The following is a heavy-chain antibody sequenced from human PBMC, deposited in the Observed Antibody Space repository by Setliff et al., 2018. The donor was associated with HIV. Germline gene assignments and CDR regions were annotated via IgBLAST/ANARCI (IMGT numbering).Heavy chain of an antibody. J-gene: IGHJ3*02. D-gene: IGHD2-2*01. Sequence: ETLSLTCTVSGGSISSHYWSWIRQPPGKGLEWLAHIFSNDEKSYSTSLKSRLTISKDTSKNQVVLTMADMDPVDTATYYCARRPGTSLDAFDIWGQGTMVTVSS. V-gene: IGHV2-26*01. CDR2: IFSNDEK. CDR3: ARRPGTSLDAFDI. CDR1: GGSISSHYW.